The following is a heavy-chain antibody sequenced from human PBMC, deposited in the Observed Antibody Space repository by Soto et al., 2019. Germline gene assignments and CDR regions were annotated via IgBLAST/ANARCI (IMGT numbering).Heavy chain of an antibody. CDR3: ARPKGTTPAVWYFDL. CDR1: GDYISSHY. Sequence: QVQLQESGPGLVKPSETLSLTCTVSGDYISSHYWSWIRQPPGRGLEWIGYVYTMGKTDSNPSLKRRVTISMDTSKNQIPLSLTSVTAADTAVYYCARPKGTTPAVWYFDLWGRGTLVTVSS. CDR2: VYTMGKT. V-gene: IGHV4-4*08. D-gene: IGHD2-2*01. J-gene: IGHJ2*01.